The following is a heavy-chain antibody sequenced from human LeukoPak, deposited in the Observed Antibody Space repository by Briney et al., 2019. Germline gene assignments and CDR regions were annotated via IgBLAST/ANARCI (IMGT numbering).Heavy chain of an antibody. CDR2: IRYDGSNK. CDR1: GFTFSSYG. D-gene: IGHD2-21*02. V-gene: IGHV3-30*02. CDR3: ARGQPYCGGDCYPNTPFTFDY. Sequence: GGSLRLSCAASGFTFSSYGMHWVRQAPGKGLEWVAFIRYDGSNKYYADSVKGRFTISRDNSKNTLYLQMNSLRAEDTAVYYCARGQPYCGGDCYPNTPFTFDYWGQGTLVTVSS. J-gene: IGHJ4*02.